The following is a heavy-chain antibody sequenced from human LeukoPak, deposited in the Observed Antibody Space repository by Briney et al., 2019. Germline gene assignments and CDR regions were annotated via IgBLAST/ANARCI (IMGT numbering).Heavy chain of an antibody. D-gene: IGHD6-19*01. CDR1: GGSISSYY. J-gene: IGHJ4*02. CDR2: IYYSGST. V-gene: IGHV4-59*01. Sequence: TSETLSLTCTVSGGSISSYYWSWIRQPPGKGLEWIRYIYYSGSTNYNPSLKSRVTISVDTSKNQFSLKLSSVTAADTAVYYCARGIAVAGTLYFDYWGQGTLVTVSS. CDR3: ARGIAVAGTLYFDY.